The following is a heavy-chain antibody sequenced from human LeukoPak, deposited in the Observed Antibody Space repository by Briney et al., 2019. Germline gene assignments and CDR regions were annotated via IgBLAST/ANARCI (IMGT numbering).Heavy chain of an antibody. CDR3: ARGSKSGDLSGLIDY. V-gene: IGHV3-30*04. Sequence: PGGSLRLSCVGSGFTFSRYHMHWVRHAPGKGLEWVTLTSFDGNQNSYSVSVKGRFTISRDNSKNVLFLQMDGLRADDTALYFCARGSKSGDLSGLIDYWGQGTLVTVSS. CDR1: GFTFSRYH. CDR2: TSFDGNQN. D-gene: IGHD3-16*02. J-gene: IGHJ4*02.